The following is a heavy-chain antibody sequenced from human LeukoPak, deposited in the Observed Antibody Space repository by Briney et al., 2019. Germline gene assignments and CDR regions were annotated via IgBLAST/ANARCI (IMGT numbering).Heavy chain of an antibody. Sequence: SVKVSCKASGYTLTEYYIHWVRQAPGQGLEWMGRIIPILGIANYAQKFQGRVTITADKSTSTAYMELSSLRSEDTAVYYCARAITMVRGVIGFDYWGQGTLVTVSS. CDR1: GYTLTEYY. J-gene: IGHJ4*02. V-gene: IGHV1-69*04. CDR3: ARAITMVRGVIGFDY. D-gene: IGHD3-10*01. CDR2: IIPILGIA.